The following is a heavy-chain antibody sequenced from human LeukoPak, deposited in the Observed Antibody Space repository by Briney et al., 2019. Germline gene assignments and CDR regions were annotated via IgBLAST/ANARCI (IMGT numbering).Heavy chain of an antibody. CDR3: AKVTRINQDAFDI. Sequence: QTGGSLRLSCAASGFTFSSYAMSWVRQAPGKGLEWVSAISGSGGSTYYADSVKGRFTISRDNSKNTLYLQMNSLRAEDTAVYYCAKVTRINQDAFDIWGQGTMVTVSS. J-gene: IGHJ3*02. V-gene: IGHV3-23*01. CDR2: ISGSGGST. CDR1: GFTFSSYA. D-gene: IGHD1-14*01.